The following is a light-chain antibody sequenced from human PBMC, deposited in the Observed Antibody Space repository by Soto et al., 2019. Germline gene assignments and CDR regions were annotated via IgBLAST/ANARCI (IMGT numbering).Light chain of an antibody. CDR1: SSDVDTYKY. V-gene: IGLV2-14*01. CDR2: EVS. CDR3: CSYAGSTTRVL. J-gene: IGLJ2*01. Sequence: QSALTQPASVSGSPGLSIIISCTGTSSDVDTYKYVSWYQQHPGKAPKLMIYEVSHRPSGVSDRFSGSKSGNTASLTISGLQAEDEADYYCCSYAGSTTRVLFGGGTKLTVL.